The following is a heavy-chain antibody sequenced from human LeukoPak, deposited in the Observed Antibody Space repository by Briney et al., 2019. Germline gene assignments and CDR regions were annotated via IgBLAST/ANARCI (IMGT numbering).Heavy chain of an antibody. CDR1: GFTFSSYG. Sequence: GGSLRLSCAASGFTFSSYGMHWVRQAPGRGLEWVAVISYDGSNKYYADSVKGRFTISRDNSKNTLYLQMNSLRAEDTAVYYCAKDRGIAVAGTNFDYWGQGTLVTVSS. D-gene: IGHD6-19*01. V-gene: IGHV3-30*18. CDR3: AKDRGIAVAGTNFDY. CDR2: ISYDGSNK. J-gene: IGHJ4*02.